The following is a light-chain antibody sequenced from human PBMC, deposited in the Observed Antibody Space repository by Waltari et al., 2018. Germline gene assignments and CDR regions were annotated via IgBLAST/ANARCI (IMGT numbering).Light chain of an antibody. CDR1: QSISSY. CDR2: AAS. V-gene: IGKV1-39*01. CDR3: QQSNSSPFT. Sequence: DIQMTQSPSSLSASVGDRVTITCRASQSISSYLNWYQQKPGKAPKLLIYAASSLQSGVPSRFSGSGSGTDFTLTISSLQIEDFATYYCQQSNSSPFTFGPGTKVDIK. J-gene: IGKJ3*01.